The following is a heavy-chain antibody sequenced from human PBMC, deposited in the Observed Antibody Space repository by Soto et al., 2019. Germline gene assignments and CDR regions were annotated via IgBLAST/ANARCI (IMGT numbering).Heavy chain of an antibody. CDR3: ARTAAAGKYYYGVDV. V-gene: IGHV5-51*01. CDR2: IYPGDSDT. CDR1: GYSFTSYW. D-gene: IGHD6-13*01. J-gene: IGHJ6*02. Sequence: GSLKISCKGSGYSFTSYWIGWVRQMPGKGLEWMGIIYPGDSDTRYSPSFQGQVTISADKSISTAYLQWSSLKASDTAIYYCARTAAAGKYYYGVDVWGQGTTVTVSS.